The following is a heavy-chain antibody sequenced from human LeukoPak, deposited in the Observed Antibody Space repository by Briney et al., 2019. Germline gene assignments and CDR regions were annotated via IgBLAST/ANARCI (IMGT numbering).Heavy chain of an antibody. CDR2: ISGSGGST. Sequence: GGSLRLSCAASGFTFSSYAMSWVRQAPGKGLEWVTAISGSGGSTYYADSVKGRFTISRDNSKNTLYLQMNSLRAEDTAVYYCAKGYSSSWYEGDAFDIWGQGTMVTVSS. CDR1: GFTFSSYA. CDR3: AKGYSSSWYEGDAFDI. J-gene: IGHJ3*02. V-gene: IGHV3-23*01. D-gene: IGHD6-13*01.